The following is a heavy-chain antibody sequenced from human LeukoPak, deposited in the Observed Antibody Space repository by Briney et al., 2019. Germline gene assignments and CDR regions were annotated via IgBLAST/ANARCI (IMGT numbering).Heavy chain of an antibody. CDR2: IWYDGSNK. CDR3: AKYCDSSGSTPGGMDV. D-gene: IGHD3-22*01. CDR1: GFTFSSYG. Sequence: PGGSLRLSCAASGFTFSSYGMHWVRQAPGKGLEWVAVIWYDGSNKYYADSVKGRFTISRDNSKNTLYLQMNSLRAEDTAVYYCAKYCDSSGSTPGGMDVWGQGTTVTVSS. J-gene: IGHJ6*02. V-gene: IGHV3-33*06.